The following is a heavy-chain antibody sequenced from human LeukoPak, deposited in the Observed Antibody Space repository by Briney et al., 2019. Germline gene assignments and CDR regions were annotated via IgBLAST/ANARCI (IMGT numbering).Heavy chain of an antibody. D-gene: IGHD2-2*01. CDR3: VSFYETY. CDR2: INSDGSWT. Sequence: GGSLRLSCAASGNYWMHWVRQAPGKGLLWVSHINSDGSWTTYADSVKGRFTISKDNAKNTVYLRMNNLRAEDTAVYYCVSFYETYWGRGTLVTVSS. CDR1: GNYW. V-gene: IGHV3-74*01. J-gene: IGHJ4*02.